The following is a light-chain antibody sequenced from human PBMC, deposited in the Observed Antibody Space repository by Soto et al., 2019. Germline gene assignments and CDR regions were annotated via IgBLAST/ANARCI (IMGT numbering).Light chain of an antibody. Sequence: RASQSVSKWLAWYQQKPGKDPQLLIYDAASLQSGGPSRFSGGGSGTEFTLSIGILKPDVDATYDWLEDKTLSKFGRGTKVE. J-gene: IGKJ4*02. CDR2: DAA. CDR1: QSVSKW. CDR3: LEDKTLSK. V-gene: IGKV1-5*01.